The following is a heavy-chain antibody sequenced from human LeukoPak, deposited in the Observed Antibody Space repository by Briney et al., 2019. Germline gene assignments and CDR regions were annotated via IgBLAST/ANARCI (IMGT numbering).Heavy chain of an antibody. CDR2: ISAYNGNT. V-gene: IGHV1-18*01. CDR3: ARGGPYDFWSGYTNFDY. J-gene: IGHJ4*02. CDR1: GYTFTSYG. D-gene: IGHD3-3*01. Sequence: ASVKVSCKASGYTFTSYGISWVRQAPGQGLEWVGWISAYNGNTNYAQKLQGRVTMTTDTSTSTAYMELRSLRSDDTAVYYCARGGPYDFWSGYTNFDYWAREPWSPSPQ.